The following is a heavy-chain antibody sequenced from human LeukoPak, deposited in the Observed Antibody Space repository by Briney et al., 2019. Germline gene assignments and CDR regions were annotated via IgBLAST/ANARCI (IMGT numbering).Heavy chain of an antibody. CDR2: IKQDGSEK. D-gene: IGHD6-13*01. CDR3: ASSQPERDSSSWYYFDY. J-gene: IGHJ4*02. Sequence: PAGSLRLSCAASGFTFSSYWMSWVRQAPGKGLEWVANIKQDGSEKYYVDSVKGRFTISRDNAKNSLYLQMNSLRAEDTAVYYCASSQPERDSSSWYYFDYWGQGTLVTVSS. V-gene: IGHV3-7*03. CDR1: GFTFSSYW.